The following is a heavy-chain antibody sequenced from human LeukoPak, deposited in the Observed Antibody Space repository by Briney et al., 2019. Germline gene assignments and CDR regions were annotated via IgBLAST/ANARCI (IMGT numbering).Heavy chain of an antibody. V-gene: IGHV3-74*03. Sequence: GGSLRLSCAASGFTFSNYWMHWVRQAPGKGLMWVSRISPDGSSTTYADSVKGRSTISRDNAKSTLYLEMNSLRAEDTAVYYCARDQYRTTTRCSDYWGQGTLVTVSS. CDR1: GFTFSNYW. J-gene: IGHJ4*02. CDR2: ISPDGSST. CDR3: ARDQYRTTTRCSDY. D-gene: IGHD2-2*01.